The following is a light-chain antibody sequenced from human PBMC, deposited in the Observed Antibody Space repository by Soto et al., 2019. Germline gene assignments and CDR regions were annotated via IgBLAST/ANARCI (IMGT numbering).Light chain of an antibody. V-gene: IGKV1-39*01. CDR1: QDISSF. J-gene: IGKJ1*01. CDR2: AAS. CDR3: QQSYSSPPT. Sequence: IQLTHSPSSLSASIGDRVTITCRASQDISSFLAWYQQKAGKAPKLLIFAASSLQSGVPSRFSGSRSGPDFTLTISSLQPEDFAAYYCQQSYSSPPTFGQGTKVDI.